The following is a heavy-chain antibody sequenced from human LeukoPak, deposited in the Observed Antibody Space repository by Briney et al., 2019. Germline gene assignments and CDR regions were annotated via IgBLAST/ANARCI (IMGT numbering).Heavy chain of an antibody. V-gene: IGHV4-59*01. CDR3: ARAPPYSSGWPFDY. Sequence: SETLSLTCAVYGGSISSYYWSWIRQPPGKGLEWIGYIYYSGSTNYNPSLKSRVTISVDTSKNQFSLKLSSVTAADTAVYYCARAPPYSSGWPFDYWAREPWSPSPQ. J-gene: IGHJ4*02. D-gene: IGHD6-19*01. CDR1: GGSISSYY. CDR2: IYYSGST.